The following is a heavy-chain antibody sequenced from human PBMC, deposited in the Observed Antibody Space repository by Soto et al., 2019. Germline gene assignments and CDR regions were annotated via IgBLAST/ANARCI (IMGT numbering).Heavy chain of an antibody. D-gene: IGHD4-17*01. J-gene: IGHJ4*02. CDR3: AKAVTTRDFYFDY. V-gene: IGHV3-9*01. CDR2: ISWNSGSI. Sequence: GGSLRLSCAASGFTFDDYAMHWVRQAPGKGLEWVSGISWNSGSIGYADSVKGRFTISRDNAKNSLYLQMNSLRAEDTALYYCAKAVTTRDFYFDYWGQGTLVTVSS. CDR1: GFTFDDYA.